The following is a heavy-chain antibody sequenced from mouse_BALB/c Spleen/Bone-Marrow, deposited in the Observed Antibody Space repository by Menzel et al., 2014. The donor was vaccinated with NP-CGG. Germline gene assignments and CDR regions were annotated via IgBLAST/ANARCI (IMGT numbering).Heavy chain of an antibody. J-gene: IGHJ2*01. CDR3: TRKYGKGGDF. Sequence: QVHLQQPGAELVRPGASVKLSCKASGYTFTGYWMNWVKQRPGQGLEWIGMIDPSDSEAHYNQMFRDKATLTVDKSSSTAYMQLSSLTSEDSAVYYCTRKYGKGGDFWGQGTTLTVSS. CDR2: IDPSDSEA. D-gene: IGHD2-10*02. CDR1: GYTFTGYW. V-gene: IGHV1-61*01.